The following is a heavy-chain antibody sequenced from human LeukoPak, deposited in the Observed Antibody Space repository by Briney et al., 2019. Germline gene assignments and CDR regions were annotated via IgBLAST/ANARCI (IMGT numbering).Heavy chain of an antibody. V-gene: IGHV1-8*03. CDR3: ARGRTAHYDFWTPFDP. Sequence: ASVKVSCKASGYTFTSYDINWVRQATGQGLEWMGWMNPNSGNTGYAQKFQGRVTITRNTSISTAYMELSSLRSEDTAVYYCARGRTAHYDFWTPFDPWGQGTLVTVSS. CDR2: MNPNSGNT. D-gene: IGHD3-3*01. CDR1: GYTFTSYD. J-gene: IGHJ5*02.